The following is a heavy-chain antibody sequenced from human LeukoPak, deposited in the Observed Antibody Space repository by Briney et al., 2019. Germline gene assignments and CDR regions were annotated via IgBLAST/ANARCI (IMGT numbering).Heavy chain of an antibody. Sequence: GGSLRLSCAASGFTFSSYAMSWVRQAPGKGLEWVSAISGSGDSTFNADSVKGRFTISRDNSKNTLYLQMNSLRAEDTALYYCATSTVAKYDYWGQGTLVAVSS. CDR2: ISGSGDST. J-gene: IGHJ4*02. D-gene: IGHD4-11*01. V-gene: IGHV3-23*01. CDR1: GFTFSSYA. CDR3: ATSTVAKYDY.